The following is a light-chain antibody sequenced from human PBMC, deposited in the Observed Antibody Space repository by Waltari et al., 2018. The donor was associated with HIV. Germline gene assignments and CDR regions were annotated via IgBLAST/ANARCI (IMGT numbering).Light chain of an antibody. Sequence: LTQPPSVSAAPGQRVTISCSGSHSSLGNTSVSWYQQLPGTAPKVLIYENDKRPSGIPDRFSAYKFGTSATLDITGLQVGDEGDYYCGTWDSNLNAVFGGGTKLTV. CDR3: GTWDSNLNAV. V-gene: IGLV1-51*01. CDR1: HSSLGNTS. J-gene: IGLJ2*01. CDR2: END.